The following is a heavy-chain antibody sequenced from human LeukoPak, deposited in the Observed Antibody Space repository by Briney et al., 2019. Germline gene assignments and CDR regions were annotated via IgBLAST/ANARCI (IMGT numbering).Heavy chain of an antibody. CDR3: ARDRAWNYFDY. V-gene: IGHV3-7*01. D-gene: IGHD3-3*01. J-gene: IGHJ4*02. CDR1: GFTFSRFW. CDR2: IRPDVDER. Sequence: GGSLRLSCAASGFTFSRFWMNWVRQAPGKGLEWVANIRPDVDERHYVESVRGRFTISRDNAQNLLYLQMNSLRVDDTAVYYCARDRAWNYFDYWGQGTLVTVSS.